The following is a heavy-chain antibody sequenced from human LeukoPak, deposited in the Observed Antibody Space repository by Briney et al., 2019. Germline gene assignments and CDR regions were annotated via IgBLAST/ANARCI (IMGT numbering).Heavy chain of an antibody. V-gene: IGHV3-23*01. Sequence: GGSLRLSCAVSGLTFNNYAMSWVRQAPGKGLEWVSGISGRGASKYYADSVKGRFTISRDNSKNTLYLQMNSLRAEDTAVYYCAKDRLAAAAGYFDYWGQGTLVTVSS. J-gene: IGHJ4*02. CDR2: ISGRGASK. CDR3: AKDRLAAAAGYFDY. CDR1: GLTFNNYA. D-gene: IGHD6-13*01.